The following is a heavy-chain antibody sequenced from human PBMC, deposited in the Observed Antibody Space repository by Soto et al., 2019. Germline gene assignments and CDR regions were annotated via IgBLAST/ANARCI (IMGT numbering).Heavy chain of an antibody. CDR2: ISYDGSNK. D-gene: IGHD3-3*01. Sequence: GGSLRLSCAASGFTFSSYGMHWVRQAPGKGLEWVAVISYDGSNKYYADSVKGRFTISRDNSKNTLYLQMNSLRAEDTAVYYCAKEGHYDFWSGYYSPIARGVPALGPWGQGTLVTVSS. V-gene: IGHV3-30*18. J-gene: IGHJ5*02. CDR1: GFTFSSYG. CDR3: AKEGHYDFWSGYYSPIARGVPALGP.